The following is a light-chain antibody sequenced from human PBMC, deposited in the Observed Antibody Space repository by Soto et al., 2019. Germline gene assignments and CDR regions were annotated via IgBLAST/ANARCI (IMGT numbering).Light chain of an antibody. Sequence: QSALTQPRSVSGSPGQSVTISCTGTSSDVGGYNYVSWYQQHPGKAPKLMIYDVSKRPSGVPDRFSGSKSGNTASLTISGLQAEDEADYYCCSDAGSFGFGGGTQLTVL. CDR2: DVS. J-gene: IGLJ2*01. CDR3: CSDAGSFG. CDR1: SSDVGGYNY. V-gene: IGLV2-11*01.